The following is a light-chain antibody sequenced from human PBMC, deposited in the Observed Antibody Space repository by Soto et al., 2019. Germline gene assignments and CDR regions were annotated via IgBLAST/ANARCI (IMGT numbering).Light chain of an antibody. CDR1: QSVSSSY. Sequence: EIVLTQSPGTLSLSPGERATLSCRASQSVSSSYLAWYQQKPGQSPRLLIYSASTRATGIPDRFSGSGSGTDFTLTISRLEPEDFAVYFCQHYSMSPPFTFGPGTKVDIK. J-gene: IGKJ3*01. V-gene: IGKV3-20*01. CDR2: SAS. CDR3: QHYSMSPPFT.